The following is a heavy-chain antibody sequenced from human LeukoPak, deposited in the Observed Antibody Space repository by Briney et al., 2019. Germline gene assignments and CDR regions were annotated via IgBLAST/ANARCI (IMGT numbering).Heavy chain of an antibody. D-gene: IGHD2-2*02. Sequence: PGGSLRLSCAASGFTFSSYGVHWVRQAPGKGLEWVAVIWYDGSNKYYADSVKGRFTISRDNSKNTLYLQMNSLRAEDTAVYYCARDHYCSSTSCYTGSYYYGMDVWGQGTTVTVSS. CDR1: GFTFSSYG. J-gene: IGHJ6*02. CDR2: IWYDGSNK. CDR3: ARDHYCSSTSCYTGSYYYGMDV. V-gene: IGHV3-33*01.